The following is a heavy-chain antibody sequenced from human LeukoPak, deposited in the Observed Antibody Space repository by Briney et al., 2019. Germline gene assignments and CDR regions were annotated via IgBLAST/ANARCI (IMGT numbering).Heavy chain of an antibody. CDR3: ARGYSGSYGRFDY. Sequence: SETLSLTCTVSGDSISSSYFYWAWIRQPPGKGLQWIGSIYSSGSAYYNPSLKSRVAISVDTSENQFSLKLSSVTAADTAVYYCARGYSGSYGRFDYWGQGTLVTVSS. J-gene: IGHJ4*02. V-gene: IGHV4-39*01. CDR2: IYSSGSA. CDR1: GDSISSSYFY. D-gene: IGHD1-26*01.